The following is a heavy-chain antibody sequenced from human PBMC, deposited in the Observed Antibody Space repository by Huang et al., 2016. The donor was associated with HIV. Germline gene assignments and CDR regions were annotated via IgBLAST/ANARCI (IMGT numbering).Heavy chain of an antibody. CDR3: ARDPRAVAEAS. CDR1: GGSLSSHY. D-gene: IGHD6-19*01. CDR2: IYYRGHT. J-gene: IGHJ5*02. Sequence: QVQLQESGPGLVKPSETLSLTCTVSGGSLSSHYWSWIRQSPGKGLEWIANIYYRGHTNYNPSLKSRVTISIDTSKNQFSLNLTSVTAADTAVYYCARDPRAVAEASWGQGTLVTVS. V-gene: IGHV4-59*11.